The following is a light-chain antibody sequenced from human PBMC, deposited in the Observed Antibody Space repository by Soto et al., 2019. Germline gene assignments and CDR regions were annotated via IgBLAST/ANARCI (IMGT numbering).Light chain of an antibody. Sequence: DIVMTQSPDSLAVSLGERATINCKSSQSVLYNSNNKNYLAWYQQRPGQPPKLLIYWASTRESGVPDRFSGSGSGTDFTLTITSLQAEDFAVYYCQQYNNWPSYTFGQGTKLEIK. J-gene: IGKJ2*01. CDR1: QSVLYNSNNKNY. CDR3: QQYNNWPSYT. V-gene: IGKV4-1*01. CDR2: WAS.